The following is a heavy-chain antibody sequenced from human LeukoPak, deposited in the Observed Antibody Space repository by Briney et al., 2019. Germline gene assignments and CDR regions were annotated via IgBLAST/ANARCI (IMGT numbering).Heavy chain of an antibody. CDR2: ISSSSSYI. CDR1: GFTFSNYS. J-gene: IGHJ3*02. CDR3: ARDLVPYAFDI. Sequence: GGSLRLSCAASGFTFSNYSMNWVRQAPGKGLEWVSSISSSSSYIYYADSVKGRFTISRDNAKNSLYLQMNSLRAEDTAVYYCARDLVPYAFDIWGQGTMVTVSS. V-gene: IGHV3-21*01. D-gene: IGHD2-8*02.